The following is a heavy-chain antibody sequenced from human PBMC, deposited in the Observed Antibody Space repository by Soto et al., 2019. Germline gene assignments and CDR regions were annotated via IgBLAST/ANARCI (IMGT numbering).Heavy chain of an antibody. J-gene: IGHJ4*02. CDR1: GGTFSSYT. CDR3: ARDYYGSGSYNY. Sequence: QVQLVQCRAEVKKPGSSVRVSCKASGGTFSSYTISWVRQAPGQGLEWMGRIIPILGIANYAQKFQGRVTITADKSTSTAYMEMSSLRSEDTAVYYCARDYYGSGSYNYWGQGTLVTVSS. D-gene: IGHD3-10*01. V-gene: IGHV1-69*08. CDR2: IIPILGIA.